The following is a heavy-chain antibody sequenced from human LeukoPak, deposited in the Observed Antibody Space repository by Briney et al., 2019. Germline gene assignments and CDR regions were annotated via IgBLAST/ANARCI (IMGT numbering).Heavy chain of an antibody. D-gene: IGHD2-21*02. CDR2: FHYIGSA. V-gene: IGHV4-39*01. CDR3: ASLVVVVVTASEIDY. Sequence: PSETLSLTCSVSGGSVSSSSYYWGWVRQPPGKGLEWIGSFHYIGSAYYNPSLKSRVTISGDTSKNQFSLKLRSVTAADTAVYYCASLVVVVVTASEIDYWGQGTLVTVSS. CDR1: GGSVSSSSYY. J-gene: IGHJ4*02.